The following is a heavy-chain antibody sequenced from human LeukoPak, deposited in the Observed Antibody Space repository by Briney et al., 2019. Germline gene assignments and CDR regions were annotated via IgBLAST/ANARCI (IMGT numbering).Heavy chain of an antibody. D-gene: IGHD1-26*01. V-gene: IGHV1-69*13. CDR2: IIPIFGTA. CDR3: ARGLRGSHIDY. CDR1: GYTFTTYG. J-gene: IGHJ4*02. Sequence: ASVKVSCKASGYTFTTYGISWVRQAPGQGLEWMGGIIPIFGTANYAQKFQGRVTITADESTSTAYMELSSLRSEDTAVYYCARGLRGSHIDYWGQGTLVTVSS.